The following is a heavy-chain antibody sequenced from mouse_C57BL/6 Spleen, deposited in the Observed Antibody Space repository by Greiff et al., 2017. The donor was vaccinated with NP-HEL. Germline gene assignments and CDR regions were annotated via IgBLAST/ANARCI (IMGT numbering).Heavy chain of an antibody. D-gene: IGHD2-2*01. J-gene: IGHJ3*01. CDR1: GYTFTTYP. Sequence: QVQLQQSGAELVKPGASVKMSCKASGYTFTTYPIEWMKQNHGKSLEWIGNFHPYNDDTKYNEKFKGKATLTVEKSSSTVYLELSRLTSDDSAVYYGERRGYGYEEGAWFAYWGQGTLVTVSA. CDR2: FHPYNDDT. V-gene: IGHV1-47*01. CDR3: ERRGYGYEEGAWFAY.